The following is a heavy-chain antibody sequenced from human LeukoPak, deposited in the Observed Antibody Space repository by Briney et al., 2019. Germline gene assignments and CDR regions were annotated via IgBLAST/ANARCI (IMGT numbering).Heavy chain of an antibody. CDR2: ITNDGSST. V-gene: IGHV3-74*01. J-gene: IGHJ4*02. CDR1: GLTFSSHW. Sequence: GGSLRLSCAASGLTFSSHWMHWVRQAPGKGLVWVSRITNDGSSTTYADSVKGRFTISRDNAKNSLYLQMNSLRDEDTAVYYRARLTVVTATRSLDYWGQGTLVTVSS. D-gene: IGHD2-21*02. CDR3: ARLTVVTATRSLDY.